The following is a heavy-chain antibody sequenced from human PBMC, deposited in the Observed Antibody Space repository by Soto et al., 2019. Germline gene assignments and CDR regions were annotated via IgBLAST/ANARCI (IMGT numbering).Heavy chain of an antibody. CDR2: ISSSSSYI. CDR1: GFTFSSYS. V-gene: IGHV3-21*06. D-gene: IGHD1-1*01. CDR3: ARVERGTATTVVDAFDI. Sequence: GGSLRLSCAASGFTFSSYSINWVRQAPGKGLEWVSSISSSSSYIYYADSVKGRFTISRDNAKNQFSLKMSSVTAADTALYYCARVERGTATTVVDAFDIWGPGTMVTVSS. J-gene: IGHJ3*02.